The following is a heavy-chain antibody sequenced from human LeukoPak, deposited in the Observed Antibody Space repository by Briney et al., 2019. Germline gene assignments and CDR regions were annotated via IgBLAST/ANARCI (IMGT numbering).Heavy chain of an antibody. V-gene: IGHV3-23*01. J-gene: IGHJ4*02. CDR2: ISGSVGST. Sequence: GGSLRLSCGASGFTFNSYAMNWVRQAPGKGLEWVSTISGSVGSTYYAGSVKGRFTISRGNSKNTLYLQMNSLRAEDTAVYYCAKGGIAVAGSFDYWGQGTLVTVSS. CDR3: AKGGIAVAGSFDY. CDR1: GFTFNSYA. D-gene: IGHD6-19*01.